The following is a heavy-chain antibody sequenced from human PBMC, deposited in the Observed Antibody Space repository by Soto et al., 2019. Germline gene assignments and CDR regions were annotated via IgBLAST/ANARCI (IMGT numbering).Heavy chain of an antibody. CDR1: GGSISSSSYY. CDR3: ARQGLLPHWYFDL. J-gene: IGHJ2*01. Sequence: QLQLQESGPGLVKPSETLSLTCTVSGGSISSSSYYWGWIRQPPGKGLEWIGSIYYSGSTYYNPSLKSRVTISVDTSKNQFSRKLSSVTAADTAVYYCARQGLLPHWYFDLWGRGTLVTVSS. CDR2: IYYSGST. D-gene: IGHD2-15*01. V-gene: IGHV4-39*01.